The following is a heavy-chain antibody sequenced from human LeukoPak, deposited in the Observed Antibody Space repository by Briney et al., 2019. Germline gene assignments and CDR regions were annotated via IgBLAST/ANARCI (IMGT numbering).Heavy chain of an antibody. CDR2: IYHSGST. Sequence: SQTLSLTCAVSGGSISSGGYSWSWIRQPPGKGLEWIGYIYHSGSTYYNPSLKSRVTISVDRSKNQFSLKLSSVTAADTAVYYCARDGKHDSFDYWGQGTLVTVSS. D-gene: IGHD3-3*01. CDR1: GGSISSGGYS. V-gene: IGHV4-30-2*01. CDR3: ARDGKHDSFDY. J-gene: IGHJ4*02.